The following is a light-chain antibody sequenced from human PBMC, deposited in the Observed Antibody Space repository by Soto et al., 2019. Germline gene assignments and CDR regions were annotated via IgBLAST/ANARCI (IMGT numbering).Light chain of an antibody. J-gene: IGKJ4*01. CDR2: DAS. Sequence: EIVLTQSPATRFLSPGERATLSSRASQSFSTSLAWYQQKPGQAPRLLIYDASNRATGIPARFSGSGSGTDFTLTISSLEPEDFAVYYCQQRSNWPLTFGGGTKVEIK. CDR1: QSFSTS. CDR3: QQRSNWPLT. V-gene: IGKV3-11*01.